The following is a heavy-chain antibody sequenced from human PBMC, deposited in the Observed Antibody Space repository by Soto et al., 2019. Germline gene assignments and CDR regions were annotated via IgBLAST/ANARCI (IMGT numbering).Heavy chain of an antibody. J-gene: IGHJ6*02. Sequence: GGSLRLSCATSGFTFSSFEMNWVRQAPGKGLEWVSYISSSGNSIYYADSVKGRFTISRDNAKNSLYLQMNSLRAEDTAVYYCARDRNVEVGIFQYFYGMDVWGQGTTVTVSS. CDR2: ISSSGNSI. CDR3: ARDRNVEVGIFQYFYGMDV. CDR1: GFTFSSFE. V-gene: IGHV3-48*03. D-gene: IGHD2-15*01.